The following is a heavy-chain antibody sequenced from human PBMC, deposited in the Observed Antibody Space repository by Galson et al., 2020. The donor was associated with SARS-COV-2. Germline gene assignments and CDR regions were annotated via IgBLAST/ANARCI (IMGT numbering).Heavy chain of an antibody. CDR1: GFTVSDQY. Sequence: NSGGALSIYCDASGFTVSDQYMNWVRQVPGKGLGWIAFLSRRGTTINYANSVKGRFTISRFNAKTSVILQMTGLRVEDTAIYYCARALDGNNCCELWGRGTLVTVSS. CDR3: ARALDGNNCCEL. V-gene: IGHV3-11*04. J-gene: IGHJ2*01. D-gene: IGHD2-21*01. CDR2: LSRRGTTI.